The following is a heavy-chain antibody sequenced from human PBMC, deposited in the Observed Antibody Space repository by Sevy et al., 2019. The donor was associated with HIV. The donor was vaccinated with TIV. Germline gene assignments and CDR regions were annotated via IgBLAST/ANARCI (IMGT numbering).Heavy chain of an antibody. Sequence: SETLSLTCTVSGGSISSSSYYWGWIRQPPGKGLEWIGSTYYSGSTYSNPSINSRVTISVDTSKNQFSLKLSSVTAADTAVYYCAGGYSYGYYYYYYMDVWGKGTTVTVSS. CDR1: GGSISSSSYY. V-gene: IGHV4-39*01. D-gene: IGHD5-18*01. CDR3: AGGYSYGYYYYYYMDV. J-gene: IGHJ6*03. CDR2: TYYSGST.